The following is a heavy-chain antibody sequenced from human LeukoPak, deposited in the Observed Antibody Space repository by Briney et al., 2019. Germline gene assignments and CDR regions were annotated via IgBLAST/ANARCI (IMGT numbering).Heavy chain of an antibody. Sequence: SETLSLTCTVSGGSISSYYWNWIRQPPGKGLEWIGYIYYSGSTNYNPSLKSRVTISVDTSKNQFSLNLSSVTVADAAVYYCARGEDSSGYWPGLDYWGQGTLVTVSS. J-gene: IGHJ4*02. CDR1: GGSISSYY. CDR2: IYYSGST. V-gene: IGHV4-59*01. D-gene: IGHD3-22*01. CDR3: ARGEDSSGYWPGLDY.